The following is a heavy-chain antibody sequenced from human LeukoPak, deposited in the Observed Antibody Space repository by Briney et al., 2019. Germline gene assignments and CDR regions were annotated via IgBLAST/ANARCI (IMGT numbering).Heavy chain of an antibody. CDR3: ASLYSGYVRRDY. CDR1: GDSIITDF. Sequence: SETLSLTCAVSGDSIITDFWTWIRQPAGKGLEWIGRFCTSGISNYNPSLESRVTISVDTSKNQFSLKLSSVTAADTAVYYCASLYSGYVRRDYWGQGTLVTVSS. V-gene: IGHV4-4*07. J-gene: IGHJ4*02. CDR2: FCTSGIS. D-gene: IGHD5-12*01.